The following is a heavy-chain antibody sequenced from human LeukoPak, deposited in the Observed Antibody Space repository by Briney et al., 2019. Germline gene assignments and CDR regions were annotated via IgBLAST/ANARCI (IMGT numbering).Heavy chain of an antibody. CDR2: MNPNSGNT. J-gene: IGHJ4*02. Sequence: ASVKVSCKASGYTFTSYDINWVRQATGQGLEWMGWMNPNSGNTGYAQKFQGRVTMTRDTSTSTVCMELSSLRSEDTAVYYCARGLTISALISWGQGTLVTVSS. D-gene: IGHD3-9*01. V-gene: IGHV1-8*02. CDR3: ARGLTISALIS. CDR1: GYTFTSYD.